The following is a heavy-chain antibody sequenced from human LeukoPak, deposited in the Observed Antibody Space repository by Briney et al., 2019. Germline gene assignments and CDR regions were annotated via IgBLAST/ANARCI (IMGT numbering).Heavy chain of an antibody. Sequence: GGPLNPPWAAFGLPSRSYSMNGVGRPPGKGLGWVSYIRSSGSTVYYADSVKGRFTISRDNAKNSLYLQMNSLRAEDTAVYYCASGIQWLLQPWGAFDIWGQGTMVTVSS. CDR2: IRSSGSTV. V-gene: IGHV3-48*04. D-gene: IGHD6-19*01. CDR1: GLPSRSYS. CDR3: ASGIQWLLQPWGAFDI. J-gene: IGHJ3*02.